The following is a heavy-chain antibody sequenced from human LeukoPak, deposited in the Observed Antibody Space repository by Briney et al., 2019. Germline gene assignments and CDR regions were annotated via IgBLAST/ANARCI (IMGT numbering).Heavy chain of an antibody. V-gene: IGHV3-30*04. J-gene: IGHJ5*02. CDR1: GFTFRSFA. Sequence: GRSLRLSCAASGFTFRSFAMHWVRQAPGKGLEWVAVISHDGSNKYYADSVKGRFTISRDNSKNTLYLQMNSLRAEDTAVYYCAKDALGYGDYGSNWFDPWGQGTLVTVSS. CDR3: AKDALGYGDYGSNWFDP. CDR2: ISHDGSNK. D-gene: IGHD4-17*01.